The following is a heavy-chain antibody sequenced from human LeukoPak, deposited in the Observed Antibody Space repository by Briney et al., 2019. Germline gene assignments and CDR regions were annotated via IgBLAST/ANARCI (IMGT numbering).Heavy chain of an antibody. CDR2: IYSGGST. J-gene: IGHJ5*02. V-gene: IGHV3-53*01. D-gene: IGHD3-22*01. CDR1: GFTVSSNY. CDR3: ARSGYYYDSSGYPTPNWFDP. Sequence: GGSLRLSCAASGFTVSSNYMSWVRQAPGKGLEWVSVIYSGGSTYYADSVKGRFTISRDNSKNTLYLQMNSLRAEDTAVYYCARSGYYYDSSGYPTPNWFDPWGQGTLVTVSS.